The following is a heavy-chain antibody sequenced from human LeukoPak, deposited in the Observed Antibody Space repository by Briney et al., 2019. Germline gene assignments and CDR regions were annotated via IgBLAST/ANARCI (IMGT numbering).Heavy chain of an antibody. CDR1: GFTFSRFA. V-gene: IGHV3-30-3*01. Sequence: GRSLRLSCAASGFTFSRFAMLCVRQAPGKGLEWVAAYDGSNKYYADSAKGRFIISRDNSKNTLYLQMNSLRTEDTAVYYCATEHNRNYYVFSGSVSWGQGTLVTVSS. CDR2: YDGSNK. CDR3: ATEHNRNYYVFSGSVS. J-gene: IGHJ5*02. D-gene: IGHD3-10*02.